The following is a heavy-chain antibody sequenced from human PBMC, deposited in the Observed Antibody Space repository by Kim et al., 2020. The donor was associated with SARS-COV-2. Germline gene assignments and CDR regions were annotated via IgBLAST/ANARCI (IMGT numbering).Heavy chain of an antibody. D-gene: IGHD3-3*01. J-gene: IGHJ1*01. CDR2: IYYSGST. V-gene: IGHV4-39*07. Sequence: SETLSLTCTVSGGSISSSSYYWGWIRQPPGKGLEWIGSIYYSGSTYYNPSLKSRVTISVDTSKNQFSLKLSSVTAADTAVYYCARALGVVNPAYQREYFQHWGQGTLVTVSS. CDR3: ARALGVVNPAYQREYFQH. CDR1: GGSISSSSYY.